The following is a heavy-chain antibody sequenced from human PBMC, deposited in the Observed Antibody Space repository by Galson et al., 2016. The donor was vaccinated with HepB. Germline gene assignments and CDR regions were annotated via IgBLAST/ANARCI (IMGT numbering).Heavy chain of an antibody. J-gene: IGHJ6*02. V-gene: IGHV1-18*01. Sequence: SVKVSCKASGYTFTSYGISWVRQAPGQGLEWMGWISPYSANTNNGNTKYAQKFQGRVTMTTDTSTSTAYMELRSLGSDDTSVYFCARDDYDAGSGGSPLYYYGMDVWGQGTTVTVSS. D-gene: IGHD3-10*01. CDR3: ARDDYDAGSGGSPLYYYGMDV. CDR1: GYTFTSYG. CDR2: ISPYSANTNNGNT.